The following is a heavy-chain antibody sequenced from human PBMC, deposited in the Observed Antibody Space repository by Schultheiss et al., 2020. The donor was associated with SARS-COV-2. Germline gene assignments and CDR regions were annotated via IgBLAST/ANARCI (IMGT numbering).Heavy chain of an antibody. Sequence: GGSLRLSCAASGFTFSSYAMHWVRQAPGKGLEWVAVISYDGSNKYYADSVKGRFTISRDNAKKSLYLQMNSLRAEDTAVYYCARGPLFIAARLNWFDPWGQGTLVTVSS. V-gene: IGHV3-30-3*01. CDR3: ARGPLFIAARLNWFDP. D-gene: IGHD6-6*01. CDR1: GFTFSSYA. J-gene: IGHJ5*02. CDR2: ISYDGSNK.